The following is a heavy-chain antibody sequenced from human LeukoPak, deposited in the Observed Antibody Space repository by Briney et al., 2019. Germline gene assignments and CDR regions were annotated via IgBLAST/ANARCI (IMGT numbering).Heavy chain of an antibody. J-gene: IGHJ4*02. CDR2: IYTGGRT. CDR3: ARHAGFASGWVSYYYDL. CDR1: GFTITSSY. V-gene: IGHV3-66*04. Sequence: GGSLRLSCTASGFTITSSYMSGVRQAPGKGLEWVSLIYTGGRTHFADSVKGRFTLSRDNSKNTLYLQMNTLRAEDTAVYYCARHAGFASGWVSYYYDLWGQGTLVTVSS. D-gene: IGHD6-19*01.